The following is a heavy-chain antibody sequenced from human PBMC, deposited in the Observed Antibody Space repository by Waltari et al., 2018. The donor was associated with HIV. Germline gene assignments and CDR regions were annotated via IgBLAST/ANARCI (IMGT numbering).Heavy chain of an antibody. V-gene: IGHV3-23*01. J-gene: IGHJ4*02. CDR3: AKPMVPTIYGSGKQGFDY. Sequence: EVQLLESGGGLVQPGGSLRLSCAASGFTFSSYAMSWVRQDPGKGLEWVSAISGSGGSTYYADSVKGRFTISRDNSKNTLYLQMNSLRAEDTAVYYCAKPMVPTIYGSGKQGFDYWGQGTLVTVSS. CDR1: GFTFSSYA. CDR2: ISGSGGST. D-gene: IGHD3-10*01.